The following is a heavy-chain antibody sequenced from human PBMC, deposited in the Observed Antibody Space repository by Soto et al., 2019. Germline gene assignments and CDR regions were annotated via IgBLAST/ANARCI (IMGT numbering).Heavy chain of an antibody. J-gene: IGHJ5*02. CDR3: ARRFIDSSCCYDWFGP. V-gene: IGHV3-21*01. Sequence: GGSLRLSCAASGFTFSSYSMNWVRQAPGKGLEWVSSISSSSSYIYYADSVKGRFTISRDNAKSSLYLQMNSLRAEDTAVYYCARRFIDSSCCYDWFGPRGQLTLVTACS. D-gene: IGHD3-22*01. CDR2: ISSSSSYI. CDR1: GFTFSSYS.